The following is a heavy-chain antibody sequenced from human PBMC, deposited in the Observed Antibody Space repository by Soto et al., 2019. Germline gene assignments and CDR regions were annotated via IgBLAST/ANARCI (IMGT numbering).Heavy chain of an antibody. CDR3: AREDYFGSGTYYN. Sequence: QVQLQESGPGLVKPSQTLSLTCTVSGGSISSADYYWSWIRQHPGKGLEWIWYIYYSGSTYYNPSLKSRVTISVDTSKNQFSLKLSSVTAADTAVYYCAREDYFGSGTYYNWGQGTLVTVSS. V-gene: IGHV4-31*03. CDR2: IYYSGST. D-gene: IGHD3-10*01. CDR1: GGSISSADYY. J-gene: IGHJ4*02.